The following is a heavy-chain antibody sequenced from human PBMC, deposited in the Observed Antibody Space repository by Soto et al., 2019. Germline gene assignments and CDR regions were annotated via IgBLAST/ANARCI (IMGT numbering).Heavy chain of an antibody. CDR3: ARRLSDFWSGYMGHDAFDI. CDR1: GGSISSYY. D-gene: IGHD3-3*01. Sequence: QVQLQESGPGLVKPSESLSLTCTVSGGSISSYYWSWIRQPPGKGLEWIGYIYYSGSTNYNPSLKSRVTISVDTSKNQFSLKLSSVTAADTAVYYCARRLSDFWSGYMGHDAFDIWGQGTMVTVSS. CDR2: IYYSGST. V-gene: IGHV4-59*08. J-gene: IGHJ3*02.